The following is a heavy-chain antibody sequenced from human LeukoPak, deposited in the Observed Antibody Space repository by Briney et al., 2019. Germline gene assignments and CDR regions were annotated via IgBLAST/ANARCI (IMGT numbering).Heavy chain of an antibody. D-gene: IGHD4-17*01. CDR2: INPNSGGT. CDR3: ATNQYGDYTLGDY. CDR1: GHTFTGYY. V-gene: IGHV1-2*02. J-gene: IGHJ4*02. Sequence: ASVKVSCKASGHTFTGYYMHWVRQAPGQGLEWMGWINPNSGGTNSAQKFQGRVTMTRDTSISTAYMELSSLRSDDTAVYYCATNQYGDYTLGDYWGQGTLVSVSS.